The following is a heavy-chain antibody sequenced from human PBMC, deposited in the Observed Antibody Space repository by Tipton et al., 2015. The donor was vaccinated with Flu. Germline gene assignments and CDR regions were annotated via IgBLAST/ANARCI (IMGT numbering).Heavy chain of an antibody. D-gene: IGHD3-10*01. V-gene: IGHV4-38-2*01. J-gene: IGHJ4*02. CDR1: GYSISSGYY. CDR3: ARSTYYYGSGSSDY. CDR2: VSHSGST. Sequence: LRLSCAVSGYSISSGYYWGWIRQPPGKGLEWIGSVSHSGSTYYNPSLRSRVTISVDTSNNQFSLRLNSVTAADTAVYYCARSTYYYGSGSSDYWGQGTLVTVPS.